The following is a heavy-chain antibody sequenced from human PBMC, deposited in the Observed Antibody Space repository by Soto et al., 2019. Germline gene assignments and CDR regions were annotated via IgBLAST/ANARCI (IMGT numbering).Heavy chain of an antibody. V-gene: IGHV4-59*01. Sequence: SETLSLTCTVSGGSISSYYWSWIRQPPGKGLEWIGYIYYSGSTNYNPSLKSRVTISVDTSKNQFSLKLSSVTAADTAVYYCARVTSPGIADYFDYWGQGTLVTVSS. CDR2: IYYSGST. CDR3: ARVTSPGIADYFDY. D-gene: IGHD6-13*01. J-gene: IGHJ4*02. CDR1: GGSISSYY.